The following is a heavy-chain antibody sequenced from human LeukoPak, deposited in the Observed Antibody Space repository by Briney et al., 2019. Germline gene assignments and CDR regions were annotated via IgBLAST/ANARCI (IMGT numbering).Heavy chain of an antibody. Sequence: SETLSLTCTVSGGSISSGSYYWSWIRQPPGKGLEWIGYIYYSGSTNYNPSLKSRVTISVDTSKNQFSLKLSSVTAADTAVYYCARGLDSGSYYHRASYFDYWGQGTLVTVSS. CDR3: ARGLDSGSYYHRASYFDY. J-gene: IGHJ4*02. D-gene: IGHD1-26*01. CDR1: GGSISSGSYY. V-gene: IGHV4-61*01. CDR2: IYYSGST.